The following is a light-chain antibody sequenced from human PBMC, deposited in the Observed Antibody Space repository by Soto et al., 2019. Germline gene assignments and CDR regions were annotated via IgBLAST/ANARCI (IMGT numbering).Light chain of an antibody. CDR2: GAS. Sequence: EIVLTQSPGTLSLSPGDRATLSCRVSQSVSSYLAWYQQKPGQAPRLLIYGASTRATGIPDRFSGSGSETDFTLTISRLEPEDFAVYYCQQYGSSPYTLGQGTKLEIK. J-gene: IGKJ2*01. CDR3: QQYGSSPYT. CDR1: QSVSSY. V-gene: IGKV3-20*01.